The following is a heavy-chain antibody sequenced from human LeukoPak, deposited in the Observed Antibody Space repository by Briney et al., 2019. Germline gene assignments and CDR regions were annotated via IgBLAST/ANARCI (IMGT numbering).Heavy chain of an antibody. CDR2: MNPNSSNT. CDR1: GYTFTSYD. Sequence: ASVTVSCKASGYTFTSYDINWVRQPTGQGLEWMGWMNPNSSNTGYAQKFQGRVNMTRNTSISTAYMELSSLRSEDTAVYYCASQGKVLYDYGEHKYYYYYGMDVWGQGTTVTVSS. V-gene: IGHV1-8*01. CDR3: ASQGKVLYDYGEHKYYYYYGMDV. J-gene: IGHJ6*02. D-gene: IGHD4-17*01.